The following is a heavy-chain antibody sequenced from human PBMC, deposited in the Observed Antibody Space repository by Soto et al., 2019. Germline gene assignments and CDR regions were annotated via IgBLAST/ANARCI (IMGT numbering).Heavy chain of an antibody. Sequence: SETLSLTCTVSGGSISSGDYYWSWIRQPPWKGLEWIGYIYYSGSTYYNPSLKSRVTISVDTSKNQFSLKLSSVTAADTAVYYCARVKTTVPAATFRTNWFDPWGQGTLVNVSS. CDR3: ARVKTTVPAATFRTNWFDP. J-gene: IGHJ5*02. CDR2: IYYSGST. V-gene: IGHV4-30-4*01. D-gene: IGHD2-2*01. CDR1: GGSISSGDYY.